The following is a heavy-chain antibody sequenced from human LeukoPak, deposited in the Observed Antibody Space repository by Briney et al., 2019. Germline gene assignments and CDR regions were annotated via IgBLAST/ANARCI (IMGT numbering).Heavy chain of an antibody. V-gene: IGHV3-30-3*01. D-gene: IGHD2-21*01. J-gene: IGHJ4*02. CDR2: ISYDGSNK. CDR1: GFTFSSYA. CDR3: ARSDLVVAYFGY. Sequence: SGGSLRLSCAASGFTFSSYAMHWVRQAPGKGLEWVAVISYDGSNKYYADSVKGRFTISRDNSKNTLYLQMNSLRAEDTAVYYCARSDLVVAYFGYWGQGTLVTVSS.